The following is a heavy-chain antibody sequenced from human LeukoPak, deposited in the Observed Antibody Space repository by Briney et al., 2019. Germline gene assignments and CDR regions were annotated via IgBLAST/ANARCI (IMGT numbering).Heavy chain of an antibody. Sequence: GRSLRLSCAASGFTFDDYAMHWVRQAPGKGLEWVSGISWNSGSIGYADSVKGRFTISRDNAKNSLYLQMNGLRAEDTALYYCAKDSSSGWYRPGWFDPWGQGTLVTVSS. CDR2: ISWNSGSI. J-gene: IGHJ5*02. D-gene: IGHD6-19*01. V-gene: IGHV3-9*01. CDR3: AKDSSSGWYRPGWFDP. CDR1: GFTFDDYA.